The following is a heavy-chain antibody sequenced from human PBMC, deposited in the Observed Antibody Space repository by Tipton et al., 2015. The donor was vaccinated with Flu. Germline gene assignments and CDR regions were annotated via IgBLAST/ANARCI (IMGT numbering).Heavy chain of an antibody. D-gene: IGHD3-16*01. Sequence: SLRLSCAASGFTVSSNYMSWVRQAPGKGLEWVSVIYSGGSTYYADSVKGRFTISRDNSKYALYLQMNSLRAEDTAVYYCVRGPRGGNGYFDYWGQGTLVTVSS. CDR3: VRGPRGGNGYFDY. V-gene: IGHV3-53*01. CDR1: GFTVSSNY. CDR2: IYSGGST. J-gene: IGHJ4*02.